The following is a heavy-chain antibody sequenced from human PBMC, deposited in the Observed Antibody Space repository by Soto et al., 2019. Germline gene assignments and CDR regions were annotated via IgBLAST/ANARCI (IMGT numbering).Heavy chain of an antibody. CDR2: INAGNGNT. CDR1: GYTFTSYA. CDR3: ARSVPPSGWYVIHAFDI. V-gene: IGHV1-3*01. Sequence: ASLKVSCKASGYTFTSYAMHWVRQAPGQRLEWMGWINAGNGNTKYSQKFQGRVTITRDTSASTAYMELSSLRSEDTAVYYCARSVPPSGWYVIHAFDIWGQRTMVTVSS. D-gene: IGHD6-19*01. J-gene: IGHJ3*02.